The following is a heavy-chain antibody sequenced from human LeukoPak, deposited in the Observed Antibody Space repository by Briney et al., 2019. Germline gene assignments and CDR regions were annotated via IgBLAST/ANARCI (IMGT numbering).Heavy chain of an antibody. CDR2: INPNSGGT. V-gene: IGHV1-2*02. D-gene: IGHD5-12*01. CDR1: GYTFTAYY. J-gene: IGHJ4*02. Sequence: ASVKVSCKASGYTFTAYYMHWVRQAPGQGLEWMGWINPNSGGTNYAQKFQGRVTMTGDTSISSAYMELSRLRSDDTAVYYCARVLGGFSYFEYWGQGTLVTVSS. CDR3: ARVLGGFSYFEY.